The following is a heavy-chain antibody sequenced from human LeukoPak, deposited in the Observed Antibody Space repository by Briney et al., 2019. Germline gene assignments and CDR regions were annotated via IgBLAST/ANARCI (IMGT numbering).Heavy chain of an antibody. J-gene: IGHJ4*02. CDR2: INPSGGST. D-gene: IGHD1-26*01. Sequence: ASVKVSCKASGYXFTSYYIHWVRQAPGQGLEWMGIINPSGGSTSYAQKFQGRVTMTRDTSTSTVYMELSSLRSEDTAVYYCARAQRTPQSPRGPFDYWGQGTLVTVPS. V-gene: IGHV1-46*01. CDR3: ARAQRTPQSPRGPFDY. CDR1: GYXFTSYY.